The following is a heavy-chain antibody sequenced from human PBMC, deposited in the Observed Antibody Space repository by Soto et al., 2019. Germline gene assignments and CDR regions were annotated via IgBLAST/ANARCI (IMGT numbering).Heavy chain of an antibody. CDR2: IKSDGSIT. Sequence: EVQLAESGGGLVQPGGSLRLSCAASGFTFSSYWMHWVRQAPGKGLVWVSRIKSDGSITTYADSVKGRFTTSRDNAKNTLYLQMNSLRAEDTAVYYCARDGLVTTAGVDFDYWGQGTLVTVSS. CDR1: GFTFSSYW. CDR3: ARDGLVTTAGVDFDY. D-gene: IGHD4-4*01. V-gene: IGHV3-74*03. J-gene: IGHJ4*02.